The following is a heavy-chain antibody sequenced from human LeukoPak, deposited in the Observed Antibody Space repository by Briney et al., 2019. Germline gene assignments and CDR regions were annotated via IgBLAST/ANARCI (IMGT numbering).Heavy chain of an antibody. CDR1: GFTFSSYE. CDR3: AREGGGYCSGGSCYLSGYYYSMDV. J-gene: IGHJ6*02. CDR2: ISSSGSTI. V-gene: IGHV3-48*03. Sequence: GGSLRLSCAASGFTFSSYEMNWVRQAPGKGLEWVSYISSSGSTIYYADSVKGRFTISRDNAKNSLYLQMNSLRAEDTAVYYCAREGGGYCSGGSCYLSGYYYSMDVWGQGTTVTVSS. D-gene: IGHD2-15*01.